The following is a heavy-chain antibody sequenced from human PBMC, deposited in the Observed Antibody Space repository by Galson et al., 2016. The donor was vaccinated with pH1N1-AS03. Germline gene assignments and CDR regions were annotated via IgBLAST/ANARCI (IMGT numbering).Heavy chain of an antibody. CDR2: INQDGSEK. Sequence: SLRLSCAASGFTFNSYWMSWVRQAPGKGPEWVAHINQDGSEKFYVDSVKGRFTISRDNAKNTLYLQMNSLRAEDTAVYYCARGVEGGPPRFDYLVQGIVVSASS. D-gene: IGHD3-16*01. CDR3: ARGVEGGPPRFDY. V-gene: IGHV3-7*01. J-gene: IGHJ4*02. CDR1: GFTFNSYW.